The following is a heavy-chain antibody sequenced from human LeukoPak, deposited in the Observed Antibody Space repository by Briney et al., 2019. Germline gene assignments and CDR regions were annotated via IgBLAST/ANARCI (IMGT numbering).Heavy chain of an antibody. CDR3: ARDYSDYDFWSGYSSEGSSMDV. Sequence: GGSLRLSCAASGFTFSSYEMNWVRQAPGKGLEWVSYISSSGSTIYYADSVKGRFTISRDNAKNSLYLQMSSLRAEDTAVYYCARDYSDYDFWSGYSSEGSSMDVWGKGTTVVVSS. V-gene: IGHV3-48*03. D-gene: IGHD3-3*01. J-gene: IGHJ6*03. CDR1: GFTFSSYE. CDR2: ISSSGSTI.